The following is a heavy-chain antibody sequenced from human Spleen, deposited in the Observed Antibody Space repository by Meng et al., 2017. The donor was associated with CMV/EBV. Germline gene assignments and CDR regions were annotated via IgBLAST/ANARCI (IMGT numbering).Heavy chain of an antibody. Sequence: APVKVSCKASGYTFTGYYMHWLRQAPGQGLEWMGWVNPNSGGTNYAQNFQGRVTMTRDTSINTVYMELSSLRSDDTAVYYCARAGVGAASAFDYWGQGTLVTVSS. V-gene: IGHV1-2*02. CDR1: GYTFTGYY. D-gene: IGHD1-26*01. J-gene: IGHJ4*02. CDR2: VNPNSGGT. CDR3: ARAGVGAASAFDY.